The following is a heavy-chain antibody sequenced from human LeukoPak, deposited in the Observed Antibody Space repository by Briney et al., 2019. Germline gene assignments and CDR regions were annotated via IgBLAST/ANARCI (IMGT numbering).Heavy chain of an antibody. CDR2: ISYDGSNK. CDR3: ARDPTSYVDIVATSRAFDI. J-gene: IGHJ3*02. Sequence: GGSLRLSCAASGFTFSSYAMHWVRQAPGKGLEWVAVISYDGSNKYYADSVKGRFTISRDNSKNTLYLQMNSLRAEDTAVYYCARDPTSYVDIVATSRAFDIWGQGTMVTVSS. D-gene: IGHD5-12*01. V-gene: IGHV3-30*04. CDR1: GFTFSSYA.